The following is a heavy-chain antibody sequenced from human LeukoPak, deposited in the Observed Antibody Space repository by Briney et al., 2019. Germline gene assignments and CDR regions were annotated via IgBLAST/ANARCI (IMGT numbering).Heavy chain of an antibody. CDR3: ARDRVGVGGNGWEN. CDR2: MSPNSGNT. J-gene: IGHJ4*02. V-gene: IGHV1-8*01. Sequence: ASVKVSCKASGYTFSNYDINWVRQATGQGLEWIGGMSPNSGNTGYVKKFQGRVTMTRDTSIGTAYMELSSLTSEDTAIYYCARDRVGVGGNGWENWGQGTLVTVSS. CDR1: GYTFSNYD. D-gene: IGHD6-19*01.